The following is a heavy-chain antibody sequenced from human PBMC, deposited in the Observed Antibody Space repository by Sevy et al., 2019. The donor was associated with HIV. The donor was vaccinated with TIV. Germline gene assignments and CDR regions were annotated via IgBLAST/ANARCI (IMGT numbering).Heavy chain of an antibody. CDR1: GFTFSTYS. D-gene: IGHD3-22*01. Sequence: GGSLRLSCKASGFTFSTYSMHWVRQAQGKGLEWVSSISRTSTTTYYADSAKGRFTISRDNAKNSLYLQMNSLRDEDTAVYYCAREAYYYDSREENWFDPWGQGTLVTVSS. CDR3: AREAYYYDSREENWFDP. CDR2: ISRTSTTT. J-gene: IGHJ5*02. V-gene: IGHV3-48*02.